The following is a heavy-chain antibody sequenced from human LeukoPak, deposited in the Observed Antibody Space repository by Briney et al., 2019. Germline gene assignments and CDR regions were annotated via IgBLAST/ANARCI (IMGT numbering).Heavy chain of an antibody. V-gene: IGHV3-20*04. D-gene: IGHD2-2*02. CDR1: GFKFDDYG. J-gene: IGHJ3*02. CDR3: ARRDIVVVPAAIIGAFDI. CDR2: INWNGGST. Sequence: GGSLRLSCTASGFKFDDYGMSWVRQAPGKGLEWVSGINWNGGSTGYADSVKGRFTISRDNAKNSLYLQMNSLRAEDTALYYCARRDIVVVPAAIIGAFDIWGQGTMVTVSS.